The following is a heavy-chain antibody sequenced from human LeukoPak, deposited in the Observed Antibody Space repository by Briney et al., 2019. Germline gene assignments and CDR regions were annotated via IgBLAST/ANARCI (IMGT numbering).Heavy chain of an antibody. CDR3: AKVLVSSGWFLLWTCDY. CDR1: GFTFSSYA. V-gene: IGHV3-23*01. D-gene: IGHD6-19*01. Sequence: GGSLRLSCAASGFTFSSYAMSWVRQAPGKGLEWVSAISGSGGSTYYADSVKGRFTISRDNSKNTLHQQMNSLRAEDTAVYYCAKVLVSSGWFLLWTCDYWGQGTLVTVSS. CDR2: ISGSGGST. J-gene: IGHJ4*02.